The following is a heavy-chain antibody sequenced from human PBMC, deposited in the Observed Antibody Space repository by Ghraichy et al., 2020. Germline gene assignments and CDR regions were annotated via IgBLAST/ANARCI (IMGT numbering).Heavy chain of an antibody. D-gene: IGHD1-20*01. CDR3: ARVRVTGTTLFAFDI. Sequence: SQTLSLTCTVSGGSISSGGYYWSWIRQHPGKGLEWIGYIYYSGSTYYNPSLKSRVTISVDTSKNQFSLKLSSVTAADTAVYYCARVRVTGTTLFAFDIWGQGTMVTVSS. CDR1: GGSISSGGYY. CDR2: IYYSGST. J-gene: IGHJ3*02. V-gene: IGHV4-31*03.